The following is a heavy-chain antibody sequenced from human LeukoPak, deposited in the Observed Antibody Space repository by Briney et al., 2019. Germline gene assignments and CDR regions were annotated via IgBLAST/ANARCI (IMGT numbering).Heavy chain of an antibody. D-gene: IGHD3-10*01. V-gene: IGHV4-39*07. J-gene: IGHJ4*02. CDR1: GGSISTSNYY. CDR2: IFYSGST. Sequence: SETLSLTCTVSGGSISTSNYYWGWIRQPPGKGLEWIGNIFYSGSTYYGPSLKSRLTISLDTSRNQFSLKLNSVTAADTAVYYCARTAKYYYGSETYYFFDYWGQGTLVTVSS. CDR3: ARTAKYYYGSETYYFFDY.